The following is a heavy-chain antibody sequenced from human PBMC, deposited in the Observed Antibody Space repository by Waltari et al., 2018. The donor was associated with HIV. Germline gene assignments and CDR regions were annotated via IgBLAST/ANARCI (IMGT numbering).Heavy chain of an antibody. CDR3: ARGYSSSSALAYFDY. CDR2: INHSGST. V-gene: IGHV4-34*01. CDR1: GGSFSGYY. Sequence: QVQLQQWGAGLLKPSETLSLTCAVYGGSFSGYYWSWIRQPPGKGLDWIGEINHSGSTNYNPSLKSRVTISVDTSKNQFSLKLSSVTAADTAVYYCARGYSSSSALAYFDYWGQGTLVTVSS. J-gene: IGHJ4*02. D-gene: IGHD6-6*01.